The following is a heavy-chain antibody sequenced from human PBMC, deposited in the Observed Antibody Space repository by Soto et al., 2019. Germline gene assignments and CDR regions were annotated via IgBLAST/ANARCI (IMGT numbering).Heavy chain of an antibody. CDR1: GFTFSDYS. V-gene: IGHV3-21*01. Sequence: GGSLRLSCAASGFTFSDYSMTWVRQAPGKGLEWVSSISSISTYMYYADSVRGRFTISRDNARNSLYLQMHSLSAEDTAVYYCARDGDYVWGSYRWSDAFDIWGQGTMVTVSS. D-gene: IGHD3-16*02. CDR2: ISSISTYM. CDR3: ARDGDYVWGSYRWSDAFDI. J-gene: IGHJ3*02.